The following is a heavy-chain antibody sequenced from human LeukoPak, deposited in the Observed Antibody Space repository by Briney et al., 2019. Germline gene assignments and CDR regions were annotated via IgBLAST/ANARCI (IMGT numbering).Heavy chain of an antibody. CDR2: IIPIFGTA. Sequence: ASVKVSCKASGGTFSSYAISWVRQAPGQGLEWMGGIIPIFGTANYAQKFQGRVTITADESTSTAYMELSSQRSEDTAVYYCARDLCSSTSCYEGFDPWGQGTLVTVSS. CDR3: ARDLCSSTSCYEGFDP. CDR1: GGTFSSYA. J-gene: IGHJ5*02. D-gene: IGHD2-2*01. V-gene: IGHV1-69*13.